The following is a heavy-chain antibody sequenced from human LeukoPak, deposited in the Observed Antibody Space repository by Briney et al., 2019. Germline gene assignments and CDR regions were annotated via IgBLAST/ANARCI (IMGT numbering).Heavy chain of an antibody. CDR3: AKERELVVTGNYFDY. CDR2: ISGSGGST. V-gene: IGHV3-23*01. Sequence: PGGSLRLSCAGSGFTLGSYAMSWVRQAPGKGLEWVSVISGSGGSTYYADSVKGRFTISRDNSKNTLYLQMNSLRAEDTAVYYCAKERELVVTGNYFDYWGQGTLVTVSS. CDR1: GFTLGSYA. D-gene: IGHD6-19*01. J-gene: IGHJ4*02.